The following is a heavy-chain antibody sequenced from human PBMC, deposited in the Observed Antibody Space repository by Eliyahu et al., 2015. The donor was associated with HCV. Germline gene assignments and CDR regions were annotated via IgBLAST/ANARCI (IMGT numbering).Heavy chain of an antibody. V-gene: IGHV1-46*01. J-gene: IGHJ3*02. CDR2: INPGGGSX. Sequence: QVQMVQSGAEVKKPGASVKXXCKASGYXXTSYXIHGVGQAPWTGVXWMGGINPGGGSXSHAQKFQGRVTMTGDTSTTTVYMELSSLRSEDTAVYYCTRVRDDSSGYRAFEIWGQGTMVTVSS. CDR3: TRVRDDSSGYRAFEI. CDR1: GYXXTSYX. D-gene: IGHD3-22*01.